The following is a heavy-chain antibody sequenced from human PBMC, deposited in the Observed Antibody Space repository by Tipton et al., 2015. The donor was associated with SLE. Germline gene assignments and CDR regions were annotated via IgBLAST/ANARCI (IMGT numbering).Heavy chain of an antibody. CDR2: IYSSGDR. D-gene: IGHD3-10*01. CDR3: ARGPDRGYYFDL. CDR1: GGSISFDY. Sequence: TLSLTCTVSGGSISFDYWSWIRQSAGRGLEWIGRIYSSGDRDYNPSLRSRVTMSIDASQNRVSLRLKSVSAADTAVYYCARGPDRGYYFDLWGRGTLVTVSS. V-gene: IGHV4-4*07. J-gene: IGHJ4*02.